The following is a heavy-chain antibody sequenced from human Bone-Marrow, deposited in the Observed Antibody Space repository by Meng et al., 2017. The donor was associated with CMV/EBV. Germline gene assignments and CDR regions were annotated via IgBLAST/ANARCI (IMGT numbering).Heavy chain of an antibody. V-gene: IGHV3-30*04. CDR1: GFTFSSYA. J-gene: IGHJ4*02. CDR2: IPYDGSNK. Sequence: SCAASGFTFSSYAMHWVRQAPGKGLEWVAVIPYDGSNKYYADSVKGRFTISRDNSKNTLYLQMNSLRAEDTAVYYCARGLLWGWEQLVGYYFDYWGQGTLVNV. D-gene: IGHD6-13*01. CDR3: ARGLLWGWEQLVGYYFDY.